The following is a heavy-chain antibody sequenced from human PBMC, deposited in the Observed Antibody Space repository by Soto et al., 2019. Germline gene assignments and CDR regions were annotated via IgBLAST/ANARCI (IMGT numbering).Heavy chain of an antibody. CDR2: IYYSGST. J-gene: IGHJ5*02. Sequence: SETLSLTCTVSGGSISSYYCSWIRQPPEKGLERIGYIYYSGSTNYNHSLKSRVTISVDMSKNQFSLKLTSVTAADTAVYYCVRLPWAHYGGILGPWGQGTLVTVS. V-gene: IGHV4-59*01. CDR3: VRLPWAHYGGILGP. CDR1: GGSISSYY. D-gene: IGHD2-15*01.